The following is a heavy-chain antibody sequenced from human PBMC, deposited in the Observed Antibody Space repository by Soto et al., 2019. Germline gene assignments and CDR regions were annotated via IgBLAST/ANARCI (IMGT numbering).Heavy chain of an antibody. D-gene: IGHD3-10*01. CDR3: ARAGHDHYGSGSDDFDY. CDR2: IIPILGIA. V-gene: IGHV1-69*02. Sequence: QVQLVQSGAEVKKPGSSVKVSCKASGGTFSSYTISWVRQAPGQGLEWMGRIIPILGIANYAQKFQGRVTITADKSTSTDYMELSSLRSEDTAVYYCARAGHDHYGSGSDDFDYWGQGTLVTVSS. CDR1: GGTFSSYT. J-gene: IGHJ4*02.